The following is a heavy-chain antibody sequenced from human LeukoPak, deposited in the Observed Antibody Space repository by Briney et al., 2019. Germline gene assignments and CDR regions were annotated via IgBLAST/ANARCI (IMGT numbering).Heavy chain of an antibody. CDR1: GFTFSSYE. D-gene: IGHD3-3*01. Sequence: GGSLRLSCAASGFTFSSYEMNWVRQAPGKGLEWVGCIKSKTDGGTTDYAAPVKGRFTISRDDSKNTLYLQMNSLKTEGTAVYYCTTEYYDFWSGSDYWGQGTLVTVSS. CDR3: TTEYYDFWSGSDY. J-gene: IGHJ4*02. V-gene: IGHV3-15*01. CDR2: IKSKTDGGTT.